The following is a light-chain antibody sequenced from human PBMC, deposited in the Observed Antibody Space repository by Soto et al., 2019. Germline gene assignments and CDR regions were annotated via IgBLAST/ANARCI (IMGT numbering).Light chain of an antibody. Sequence: SGLAYRSSGSAYPGQKITISCTGTSSDVGSYNLVSWYQQHPGKAPKLMIYEVSKRPSGVSNRFSGSKSGNTASLTISGLQAEDEADYYCCSYAGSSTYVFGTGT. CDR1: SSDVGSYNL. J-gene: IGLJ1*01. CDR2: EVS. V-gene: IGLV2-23*02. CDR3: CSYAGSSTYV.